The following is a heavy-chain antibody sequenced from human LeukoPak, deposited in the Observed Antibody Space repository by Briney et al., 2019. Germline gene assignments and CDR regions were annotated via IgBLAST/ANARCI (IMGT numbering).Heavy chain of an antibody. CDR3: ATELGRITIFGVVIQILEAFDI. D-gene: IGHD3-3*01. V-gene: IGHV3-21*04. CDR2: ISSRSSYI. CDR1: GFTFSSYT. J-gene: IGHJ3*02. Sequence: GGSLRLSCAASGFTFSSYTMNWVRQAPGKGLEWVSSISSRSSYIYYADSVKGRFTISRDNAKNSLYLQMNSLRSEDTAVYYCATELGRITIFGVVIQILEAFDIWGQGTMVTVSS.